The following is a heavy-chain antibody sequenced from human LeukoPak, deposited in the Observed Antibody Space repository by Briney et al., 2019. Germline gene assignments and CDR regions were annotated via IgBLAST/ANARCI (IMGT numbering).Heavy chain of an antibody. Sequence: SETLSLTCTVSGGSISSYYWSWIRQPPGKGLEWIGYIYYSGSTNYNPSLKSRVTISVDTSKNQFSLKLSSVTAADTAVNYCARTGYSYGYWGGFDYWGQGTLVTVSS. CDR3: ARTGYSYGYWGGFDY. D-gene: IGHD5-18*01. CDR2: IYYSGST. J-gene: IGHJ4*02. V-gene: IGHV4-59*01. CDR1: GGSISSYY.